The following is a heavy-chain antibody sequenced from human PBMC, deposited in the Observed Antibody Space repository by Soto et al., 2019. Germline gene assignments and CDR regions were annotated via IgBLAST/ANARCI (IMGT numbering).Heavy chain of an antibody. Sequence: QVQLVQSGAEVKKPGSSVKVSCKASGGTFSSYAISWVRQAPGQGLEWMGGIIPIFGTANYAQKFQGRVTITADKSTSTAYMELSSLRSDDTAVYYCAREGDGYNSVSYYYYGMDVWGQGTTVTVSS. CDR3: AREGDGYNSVSYYYYGMDV. D-gene: IGHD5-12*01. V-gene: IGHV1-69*06. CDR1: GGTFSSYA. CDR2: IIPIFGTA. J-gene: IGHJ6*02.